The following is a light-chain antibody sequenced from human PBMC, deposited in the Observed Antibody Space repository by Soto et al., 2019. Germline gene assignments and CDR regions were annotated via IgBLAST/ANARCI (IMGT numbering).Light chain of an antibody. CDR2: DPS. Sequence: EIVLTQSPGTLSLSPGERATLSCRASLSVRSSYLAWYQQKPGQAPRLLIYDPSNRATGIPARFSGSGSGTDFTLTISSLEPEDFAVYYCQQRSSWITFGQGTLLEI. CDR1: LSVRSSY. J-gene: IGKJ5*01. CDR3: QQRSSWIT. V-gene: IGKV3D-20*02.